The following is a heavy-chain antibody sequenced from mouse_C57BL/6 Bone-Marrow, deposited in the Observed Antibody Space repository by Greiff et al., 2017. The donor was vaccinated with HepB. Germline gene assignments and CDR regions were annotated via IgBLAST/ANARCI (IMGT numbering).Heavy chain of an antibody. Sequence: QVQLQQPGAELVKPGASVKLSCKASGYTFTSYWMTWVKQRPGQGLEWIGMIHPNSGSTNYNEKFKSKATLTVDKSSSTAYMQLSSLTSEDSAVYYCAIITTVVAYAMDYWGQGTSVTVSS. CDR3: AIITTVVAYAMDY. J-gene: IGHJ4*01. D-gene: IGHD1-1*01. CDR1: GYTFTSYW. V-gene: IGHV1-64*01. CDR2: IHPNSGST.